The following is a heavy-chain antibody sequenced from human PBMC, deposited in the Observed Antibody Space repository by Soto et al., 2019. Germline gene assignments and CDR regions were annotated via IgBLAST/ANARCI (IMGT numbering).Heavy chain of an antibody. CDR2: IYYSGST. J-gene: IGHJ4*02. Sequence: QVQLQESGPGLVKPSETLSLTCTVSGGSISSYSWSWIRQPPGKGLELIGYIYYSGSTNYNPSLQSLVTISVDTSKNQFSLKLSSVTAANTAVYYCARVGHSSGYYWYSDYWGQGTLVTVSS. CDR3: ARVGHSSGYYWYSDY. CDR1: GGSISSYS. D-gene: IGHD3-22*01. V-gene: IGHV4-59*01.